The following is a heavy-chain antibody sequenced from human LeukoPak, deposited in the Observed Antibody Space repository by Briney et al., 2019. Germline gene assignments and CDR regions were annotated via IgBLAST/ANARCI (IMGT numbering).Heavy chain of an antibody. Sequence: GGSLRLSCAASGFTFSSYAMSWVRQAPGKGLEWVSAISGSGGSTYYADSVKGRFTISRDNSKNTLYLQMNSLRAEDTAVYYCAKDSFAVVPAAEPILDYWGQRTLVTVSS. CDR2: ISGSGGST. V-gene: IGHV3-23*01. CDR1: GFTFSSYA. D-gene: IGHD2-2*01. J-gene: IGHJ4*02. CDR3: AKDSFAVVPAAEPILDY.